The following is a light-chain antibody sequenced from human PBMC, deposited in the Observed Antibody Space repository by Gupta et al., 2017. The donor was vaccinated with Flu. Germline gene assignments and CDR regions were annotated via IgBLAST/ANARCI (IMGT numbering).Light chain of an antibody. J-gene: IGLJ3*02. CDR2: EDN. Sequence: FMLTTHPSASAFPGATATISCSRCGGSIATYYVQWYQQRPGSSPTTVIDEDNERPSGFPDRFSCSINSATNSASLTSSGLKTDDEDYYCYQSYNTTNVVFGGGTKLTVL. CDR1: GGSIATYY. V-gene: IGLV6-57*01. CDR3: QSYNTTNVV.